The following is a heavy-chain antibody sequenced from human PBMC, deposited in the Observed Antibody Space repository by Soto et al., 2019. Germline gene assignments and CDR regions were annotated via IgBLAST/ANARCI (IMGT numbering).Heavy chain of an antibody. CDR1: GGSISSRGYY. D-gene: IGHD3-3*01. CDR3: ARDSPYYFWSGYTNAFDI. J-gene: IGHJ3*02. V-gene: IGHV4-31*03. Sequence: QVQLQESGPGLVKPSQTLSLTCTVSGGSISSRGYYWSWLRQHPGKGLEWIGYIYYSGSTYYNPSLKSRVTISVDTSENQFSLKLSSVTAADTAVYYCARDSPYYFWSGYTNAFDIWGQGTMVTVSS. CDR2: IYYSGST.